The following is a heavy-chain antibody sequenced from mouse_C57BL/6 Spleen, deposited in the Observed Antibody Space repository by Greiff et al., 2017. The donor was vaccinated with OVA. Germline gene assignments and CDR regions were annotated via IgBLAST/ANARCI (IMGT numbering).Heavy chain of an antibody. CDR1: GYAFSSSW. CDR2: IYPGDGDT. D-gene: IGHD2-5*01. J-gene: IGHJ3*01. Sequence: VQLQQSGPELVKPGASVKISCKASGYAFSSSWMNWVKQRPGKGLEWIGRIYPGDGDTNYNGKFKGKATLTADKSSSTAYMQLSSLTSEDSAVYFGARSGADYSNVWFAYWGQGTLVTVSA. CDR3: ARSGADYSNVWFAY. V-gene: IGHV1-82*01.